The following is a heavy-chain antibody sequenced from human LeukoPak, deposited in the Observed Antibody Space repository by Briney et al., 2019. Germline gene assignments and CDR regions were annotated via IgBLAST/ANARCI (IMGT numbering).Heavy chain of an antibody. J-gene: IGHJ4*02. Sequence: GGSLRLSCAASGFTFSYYWMHWVRQAPGKGLVWVSRINSDGSSTRYADSVKGRFTISRDNAKNTLYLQMNSLRAEDTAVYYCARDEAWESGYDYVGYFDYWGQGTLVTVSS. V-gene: IGHV3-74*01. CDR1: GFTFSYYW. CDR2: INSDGSST. D-gene: IGHD3-16*01. CDR3: ARDEAWESGYDYVGYFDY.